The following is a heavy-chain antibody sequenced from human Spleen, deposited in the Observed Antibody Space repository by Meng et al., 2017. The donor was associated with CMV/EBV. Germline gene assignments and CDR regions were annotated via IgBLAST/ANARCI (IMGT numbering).Heavy chain of an antibody. Sequence: ASVKVSCKASGYTFTSYYMHWVRQAPGQGLEWMGIIHPSGGSTSYAQKFQGRVTLARDTSTSTVYLGLSSLRSEDTAVYYCARDRSSSWYLPFDYWGQGTLVTVSS. CDR3: ARDRSSSWYLPFDY. V-gene: IGHV1-46*01. D-gene: IGHD6-13*01. CDR2: IHPSGGST. J-gene: IGHJ4*02. CDR1: GYTFTSYY.